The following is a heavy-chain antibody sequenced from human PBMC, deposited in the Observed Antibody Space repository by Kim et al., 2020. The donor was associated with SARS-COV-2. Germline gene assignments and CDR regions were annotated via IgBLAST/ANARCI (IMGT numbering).Heavy chain of an antibody. CDR2: IKQDGSEK. D-gene: IGHD6-13*01. CDR3: ARDLTAAGGLYYYYYYCMDD. CDR1: GFTFSSYW. J-gene: IGHJ6*02. Sequence: GGSLRLSCAASGFTFSSYWMSWVRQAPGKGLEWVANIKQDGSEKYYVDSVKGRFTISRDNAKNSLYLQMNSLRAEDTAVYYCARDLTAAGGLYYYYYYCMDDWGQGTTVTVSS. V-gene: IGHV3-7*01.